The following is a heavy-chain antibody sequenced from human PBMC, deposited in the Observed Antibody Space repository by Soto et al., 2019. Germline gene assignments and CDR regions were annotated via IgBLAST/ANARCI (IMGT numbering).Heavy chain of an antibody. J-gene: IGHJ5*02. CDR2: IIPMTGTP. CDR1: GGIFSSFS. CDR3: ARGPILPGATSWLDP. D-gene: IGHD1-1*01. Sequence: QVQLVQSGAEVKTPGSSVDVSCKASGGIFSSFSITWVRQVPGHGLEWMGGIIPMTGTPNYAEKYQGRSTLTADASGRTGYLVLSSLNFEYTDVYYCARGPILPGATSWLDPWGQGTVVFVSS. V-gene: IGHV1-69*01.